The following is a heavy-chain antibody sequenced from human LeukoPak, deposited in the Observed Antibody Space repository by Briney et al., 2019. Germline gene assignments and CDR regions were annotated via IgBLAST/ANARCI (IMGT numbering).Heavy chain of an antibody. J-gene: IGHJ4*02. CDR2: ISGSGGST. CDR1: GFTFSNYA. D-gene: IGHD4-17*01. CDR3: AKGGGGPTVTTLFDY. V-gene: IGHV3-23*01. Sequence: GGSLRLSCAASGFTFSNYAMSWVRQAPRKGLEWVSAISGSGGSTCYADSVKGRFTIPRDNSKNTLYLQMNSLRAEDTAVYYCAKGGGGPTVTTLFDYWGQGTLVTVSS.